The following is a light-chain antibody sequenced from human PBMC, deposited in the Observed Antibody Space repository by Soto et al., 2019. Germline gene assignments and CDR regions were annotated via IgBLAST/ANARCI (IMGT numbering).Light chain of an antibody. CDR1: QSISSW. V-gene: IGKV1-5*01. Sequence: DIQMTQSPSTLSASVGDRVTITCRASQSISSWLAWYQQKPGKAPKLLIYDASSLESGVPSRFSDSESRTEFTLTISSLQPDDFATYYCQQYNSYPWTFGQGTKVEIK. J-gene: IGKJ1*01. CDR2: DAS. CDR3: QQYNSYPWT.